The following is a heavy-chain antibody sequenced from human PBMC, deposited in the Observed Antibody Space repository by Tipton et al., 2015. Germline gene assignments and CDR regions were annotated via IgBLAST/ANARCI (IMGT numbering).Heavy chain of an antibody. J-gene: IGHJ4*02. CDR2: IRQDGSEK. V-gene: IGHV3-7*01. Sequence: SLRLSCAASGFTLGSYWMSWIRQAPGKGLEWVASIRQDGSEKFYVDSVKGRFTISRDNAKNSLDLQMNSLNATDTAVYYCARARGGQFDWLISFFFDYWGQGTLVSVST. CDR1: GFTLGSYW. CDR3: ARARGGQFDWLISFFFDY. D-gene: IGHD3-9*01.